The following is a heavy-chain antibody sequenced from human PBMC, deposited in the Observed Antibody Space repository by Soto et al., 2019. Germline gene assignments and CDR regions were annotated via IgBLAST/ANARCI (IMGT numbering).Heavy chain of an antibody. D-gene: IGHD5-12*01. J-gene: IGHJ3*02. V-gene: IGHV5-51*01. Sequence: GESLKISCKGSGYSFTSYWIGWVRQMPGKGLEWMGIIYPGDSDTRYSPSFQGQVTISADKSISTAYLQWSSLKASDTAMYYCARPGRGYGVDRGAFDIWGQGTMVTVSS. CDR2: IYPGDSDT. CDR3: ARPGRGYGVDRGAFDI. CDR1: GYSFTSYW.